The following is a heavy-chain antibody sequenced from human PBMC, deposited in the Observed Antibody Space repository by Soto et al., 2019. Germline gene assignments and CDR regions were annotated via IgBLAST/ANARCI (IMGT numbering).Heavy chain of an antibody. D-gene: IGHD2-2*01. Sequence: GASVKVSCKASGGTFSSYAISWVRQAPGQGLEWMGGIIPISGTANYAQKFQGRVTITADESTSTAYMELSSLRSEDTAVYYCARSQGSSTSLEIYYYYCYGMDVWGQGTTVTVSS. V-gene: IGHV1-69*13. CDR1: GGTFSSYA. CDR2: IIPISGTA. CDR3: ARSQGSSTSLEIYYYYCYGMDV. J-gene: IGHJ6*02.